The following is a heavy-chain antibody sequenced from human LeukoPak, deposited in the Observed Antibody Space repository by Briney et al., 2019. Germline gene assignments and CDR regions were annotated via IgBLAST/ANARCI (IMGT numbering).Heavy chain of an antibody. J-gene: IGHJ4*02. CDR1: GGSFSGYY. V-gene: IGHV4-34*01. Sequence: PSETLSLTCAVYGGSFSGYYWSWIRQPPGKGLEWIGEINHSGSTNYNPSLKSRVTISVDTSKNQFSLKLSSVTAADTAVYYCASHVYDYVWGSYRWSFDYWGQGTLVTVSS. CDR2: INHSGST. CDR3: ASHVYDYVWGSYRWSFDY. D-gene: IGHD3-16*02.